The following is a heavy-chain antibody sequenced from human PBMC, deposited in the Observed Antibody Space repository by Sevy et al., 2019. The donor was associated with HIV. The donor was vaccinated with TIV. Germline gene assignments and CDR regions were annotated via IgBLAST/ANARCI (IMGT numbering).Heavy chain of an antibody. J-gene: IGHJ5*02. Sequence: GGSLRLSCAASGFTFSSYAMHWVRQAPGKGLEWVALISYDETNKYYTDSVKGRFTISRDNSKNTRSLQMNSLRPEDTAVYYCARDRTDYGDYGGWFDPWGQGTLVTVSS. D-gene: IGHD4-17*01. CDR3: ARDRTDYGDYGGWFDP. V-gene: IGHV3-30-3*01. CDR2: ISYDETNK. CDR1: GFTFSSYA.